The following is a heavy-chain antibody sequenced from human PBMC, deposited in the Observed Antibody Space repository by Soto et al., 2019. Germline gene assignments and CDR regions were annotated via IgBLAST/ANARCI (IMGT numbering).Heavy chain of an antibody. CDR1: GFTFSTYG. Sequence: GGSLRLSCAASGFTFSTYGMHWVRQAPGKGLEWVALISYDGSNKFYADSVKGRFTISRDNSKNTLYLQMNSLGPEDTAVYYCAKIAVAGDTYYYNMDVWGQGTTVTVSS. J-gene: IGHJ6*02. CDR2: ISYDGSNK. V-gene: IGHV3-30*18. CDR3: AKIAVAGDTYYYNMDV. D-gene: IGHD6-19*01.